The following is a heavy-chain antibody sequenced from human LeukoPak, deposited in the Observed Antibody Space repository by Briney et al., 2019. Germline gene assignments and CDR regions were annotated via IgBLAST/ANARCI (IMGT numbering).Heavy chain of an antibody. CDR1: GYTFTSYY. CDR3: ARDYYDSSGYLPFDY. V-gene: IGHV1-46*01. J-gene: IGHJ4*02. CDR2: INPSGGST. D-gene: IGHD3-22*01. Sequence: ASVKVSCKASGYTFTSYYMHWVRQAPGEGLEWMGIINPSGGSTSYAQKFQGRVTMTRDMSTSTVYMELRSLRSDDTAVYYCARDYYDSSGYLPFDYWGQGTPVTVSS.